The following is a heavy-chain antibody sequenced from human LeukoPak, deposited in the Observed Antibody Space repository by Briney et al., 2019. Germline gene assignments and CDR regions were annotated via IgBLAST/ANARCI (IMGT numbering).Heavy chain of an antibody. CDR3: ARDSRSGYYLFDY. V-gene: IGHV1-46*01. Sequence: ASVKVSCKASGYTFTGYYMRWVRQAPGQGLEWMGIINPSGGSTSYAQKFQGRVTMTRDTSTSTVYMELSSLRSEDTAVYYCARDSRSGYYLFDYWGQGTLVTVSS. CDR1: GYTFTGYY. CDR2: INPSGGST. J-gene: IGHJ4*02. D-gene: IGHD3-22*01.